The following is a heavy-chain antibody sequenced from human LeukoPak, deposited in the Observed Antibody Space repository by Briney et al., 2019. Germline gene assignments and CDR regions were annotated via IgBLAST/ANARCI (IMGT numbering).Heavy chain of an antibody. CDR3: ARVQYYYDSSGYYVGAFDI. V-gene: IGHV1-24*01. CDR1: GYTLTELS. D-gene: IGHD3-22*01. Sequence: ASVKVSCKVSGYTLTELSMHWVRQAPGKGLEWMGGFDPEDGETIYAQKVQGRVTMTTDTSTNTAYMELRSLRSDDTAVYYCARVQYYYDSSGYYVGAFDIWGQGTMVTVSS. J-gene: IGHJ3*02. CDR2: FDPEDGET.